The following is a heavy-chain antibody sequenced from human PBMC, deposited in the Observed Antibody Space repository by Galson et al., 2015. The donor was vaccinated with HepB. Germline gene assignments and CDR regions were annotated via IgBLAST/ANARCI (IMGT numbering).Heavy chain of an antibody. J-gene: IGHJ4*02. CDR2: IYYSGIT. V-gene: IGHV4-31*03. CDR3: ARAGEYYYDSSGYLGGRYFDY. D-gene: IGHD3-22*01. CDR1: GGSISSGGYY. Sequence: TLSLTCTVSGGSISSGGYYWSWIRQHPGKGLEWIGYIYYSGITYYNPSLKSRVTISVDTSQNQFSLKLSSVTAADTAVHYCARAGEYYYDSSGYLGGRYFDYWGQGTLVTVSS.